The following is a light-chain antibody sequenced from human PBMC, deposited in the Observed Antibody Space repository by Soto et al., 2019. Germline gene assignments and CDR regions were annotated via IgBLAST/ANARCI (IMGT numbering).Light chain of an antibody. J-gene: IGLJ1*01. CDR1: SSNIGANYD. Sequence: QSVLTQPPSVSGAPGQRVTISCTGSSSNIGANYDVHWYQQLPGTAPKVLIYGNTNRPSGVPDRFSASKSGTSASLAITGLQAEDEADYYCQSYDSGLSGFVFGTGTKLTVL. V-gene: IGLV1-40*01. CDR3: QSYDSGLSGFV. CDR2: GNT.